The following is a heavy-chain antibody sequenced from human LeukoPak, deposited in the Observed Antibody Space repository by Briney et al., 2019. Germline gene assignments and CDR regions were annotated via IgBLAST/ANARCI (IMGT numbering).Heavy chain of an antibody. CDR3: AELGITMIGGV. CDR1: GFTFSSHG. J-gene: IGHJ6*04. V-gene: IGHV3-23*01. CDR2: ISPSGDIT. Sequence: PGGTLRLSCAASGFTFSSHGINWVRQPPGKGLEWVSGISPSGDITYYTDSVQGRFTISRDNAKNSLYLQMNSLRAEDTALYYCAELGITMIGGVWGKGTTVTISS. D-gene: IGHD3-10*02.